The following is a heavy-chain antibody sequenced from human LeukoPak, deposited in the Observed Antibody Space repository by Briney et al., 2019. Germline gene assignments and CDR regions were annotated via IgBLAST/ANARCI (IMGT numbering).Heavy chain of an antibody. V-gene: IGHV4-39*01. CDR1: GDSINSGGYY. J-gene: IGHJ5*02. Sequence: PSETLSLTCTVSGDSINSGGYYWGWIRQPPGKGLEWIGSIYYRGSTYYNPSLKSRVTISVDTSKNQFSLKLSSVTAADTAVYYCARHVIDRIVVVISDWFDPWGQGTLVTVSS. D-gene: IGHD3-22*01. CDR3: ARHVIDRIVVVISDWFDP. CDR2: IYYRGST.